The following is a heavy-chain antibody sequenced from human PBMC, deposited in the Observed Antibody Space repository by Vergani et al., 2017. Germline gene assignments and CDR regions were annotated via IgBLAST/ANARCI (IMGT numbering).Heavy chain of an antibody. D-gene: IGHD6-19*01. CDR2: ISSSGSTI. V-gene: IGHV3-11*01. J-gene: IGHJ4*02. CDR1: GFTFSDYY. CDR3: ARSHSAGWFNFDF. Sequence: QVQLVESGGGLVKPGGSLRLSCAASGFTFSDYYMSWIRQAPGKGLEWVSYISSSGSTIYYADAVKGRFTISRDNSKNTLYLQISSLRVEDSDVYFCARSHSAGWFNFDFWGQGTLVTVSS.